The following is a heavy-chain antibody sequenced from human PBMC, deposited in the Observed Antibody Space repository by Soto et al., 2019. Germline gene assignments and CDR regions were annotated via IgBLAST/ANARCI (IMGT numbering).Heavy chain of an antibody. Sequence: GESLKISCKGSGFSFTNNWIAWVRQMPGKGLEWMGIIFPADSDTRYSPSFQGQVTISADKSISTAYLQWSNLKASDTAVYDCARTGYSGYEVDYWGQGTLVTVSS. CDR2: IFPADSDT. CDR3: ARTGYSGYEVDY. J-gene: IGHJ4*02. CDR1: GFSFTNNW. D-gene: IGHD5-12*01. V-gene: IGHV5-51*01.